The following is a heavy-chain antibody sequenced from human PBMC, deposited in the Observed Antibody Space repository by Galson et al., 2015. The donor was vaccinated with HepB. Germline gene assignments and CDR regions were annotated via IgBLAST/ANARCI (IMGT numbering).Heavy chain of an antibody. V-gene: IGHV3-23*01. D-gene: IGHD2-2*01. CDR2: ISGSGGST. J-gene: IGHJ6*02. CDR1: GFTFSSYA. Sequence: SLRLSCAASGFTFSSYAMSWVRQAPGKGLEWVSAISGSGGSTYYADSVKGRFTISRDNSKNTLYLQMNSLRAEDTAVYYCANRLWSTSSYGYGWGYYYGMDVWGQGTTVTVSS. CDR3: ANRLWSTSSYGYGWGYYYGMDV.